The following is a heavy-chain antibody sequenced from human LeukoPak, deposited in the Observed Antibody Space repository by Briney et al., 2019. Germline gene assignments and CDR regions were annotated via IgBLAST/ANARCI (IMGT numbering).Heavy chain of an antibody. CDR3: ARLITGTTADL. J-gene: IGHJ4*02. V-gene: IGHV3-11*04. CDR2: ISSSGTTM. CDR1: GFTFSNYY. D-gene: IGHD1-7*01. Sequence: EGSLRLSCAASGFTFSNYYMSWIRQAPGKGLEWVSYISSSGTTMYYADSVKGRFIISRDNAKNSLFLQMDSLRAEDTAIFYCARLITGTTADLWGQGILVTVSS.